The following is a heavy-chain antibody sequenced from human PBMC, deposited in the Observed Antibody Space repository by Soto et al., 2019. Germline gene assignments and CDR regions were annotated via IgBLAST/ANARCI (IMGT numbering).Heavy chain of an antibody. CDR2: IYYSGST. D-gene: IGHD3-3*02. Sequence: PSETLSLTCTVSGGSISTYYWSWIRQPPGKGLEWIGYIYYSGSTNYNPSLKSRVTISVDTSKNQFSLKLSSVTAADTAVYYCARGGLASFDPWGQGTLVTVSS. J-gene: IGHJ5*02. CDR1: GGSISTYY. V-gene: IGHV4-59*01. CDR3: ARGGLASFDP.